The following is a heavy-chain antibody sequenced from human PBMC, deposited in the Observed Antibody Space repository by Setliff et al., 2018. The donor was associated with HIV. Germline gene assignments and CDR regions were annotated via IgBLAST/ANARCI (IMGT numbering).Heavy chain of an antibody. D-gene: IGHD2-21*02. J-gene: IGHJ4*02. V-gene: IGHV5-51*01. CDR2: IYPGDSHT. CDR3: TRHILAYCAGDCYPLDY. CDR1: GYSFTSYW. Sequence: GESLKISCKGSGYSFTSYWIAWARQMPGKGLEWMGIIYPGDSHTRYSPSFQGQVTFSADKSISTAYLQWSSLKASDTAIYYCTRHILAYCAGDCYPLDYWGQGTLVTV.